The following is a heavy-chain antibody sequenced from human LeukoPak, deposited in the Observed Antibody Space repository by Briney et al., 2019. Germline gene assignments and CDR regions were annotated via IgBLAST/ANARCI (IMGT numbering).Heavy chain of an antibody. D-gene: IGHD6-6*01. V-gene: IGHV4-38-2*02. Sequence: PSETPSLTCTVSGYSISSGYYWGWIRQPPGKGLEWIGSIYRSGSTYYNPSLKSRVTISVDTSKNQFSLKLSSVTAADTAVYYCAREQYSTDDAFDIWGQGTMVTVSS. CDR3: AREQYSTDDAFDI. CDR1: GYSISSGYY. CDR2: IYRSGST. J-gene: IGHJ3*02.